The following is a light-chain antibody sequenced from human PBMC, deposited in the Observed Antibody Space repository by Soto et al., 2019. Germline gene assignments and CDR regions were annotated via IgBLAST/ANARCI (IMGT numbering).Light chain of an antibody. CDR3: CSYAGSSTYV. CDR2: EVT. CDR1: SSDVGSYNL. J-gene: IGLJ1*01. V-gene: IGLV2-23*02. Sequence: QSALTQPAPVSGSPGQSITISCTGTSSDVGSYNLVSWYQQHPDKAPKLMIHEVTKRPSGVSNRFSGSKSGNTASLTISGLQAEDEADYYCCSYAGSSTYVFGTGTKVTVL.